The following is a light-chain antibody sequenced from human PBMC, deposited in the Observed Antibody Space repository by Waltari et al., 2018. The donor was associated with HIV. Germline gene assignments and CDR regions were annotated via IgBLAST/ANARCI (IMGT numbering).Light chain of an antibody. CDR3: QQADFYPGT. CDR1: QAINNY. V-gene: IGKV1-9*01. CDR2: LAS. J-gene: IGKJ4*01. Sequence: DVQLTQSPSFLSASVGDRVPITCRASQAINNYFAWYQQKPGKAPKLLINLASALQSGVPSRFSGSGSGTEVTLTIRGLQPEDLATYYCQQADFYPGTFGGGTRVEIK.